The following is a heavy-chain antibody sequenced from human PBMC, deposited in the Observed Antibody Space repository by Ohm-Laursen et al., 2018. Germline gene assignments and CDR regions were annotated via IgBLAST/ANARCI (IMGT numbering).Heavy chain of an antibody. V-gene: IGHV3-23*01. CDR2: ISGSGGST. CDR1: GFTFGDYA. J-gene: IGHJ4*02. CDR3: AKSGGYFDY. Sequence: SLRLSCAASGFTFGDYAVTWVRQAPGKGLEWVSAISGSGGSTYYADSVKGRFTISRDNSKNTLYPQMNSLRAEDTAVYYCAKSGGYFDYWGQGTLVTVSS. D-gene: IGHD1-26*01.